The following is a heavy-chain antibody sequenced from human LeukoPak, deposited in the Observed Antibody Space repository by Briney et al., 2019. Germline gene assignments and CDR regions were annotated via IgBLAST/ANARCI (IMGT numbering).Heavy chain of an antibody. D-gene: IGHD7-27*01. V-gene: IGHV3-23*01. CDR3: AKDGGLWVSAHWGDS. CDR2: ITTSDGNT. Sequence: SGGSLRLSCAASGLTISSYTMSWVRQAPGKGLEWVSTITTSDGNTYYADSVKGRFTVSRDNSKNTLYLQMNSLRAEDTAVYYCAKDGGLWVSAHWGDSWGRGTLVTVSS. J-gene: IGHJ4*02. CDR1: GLTISSYT.